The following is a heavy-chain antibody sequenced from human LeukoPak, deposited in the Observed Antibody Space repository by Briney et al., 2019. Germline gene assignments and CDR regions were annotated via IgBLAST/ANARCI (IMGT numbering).Heavy chain of an antibody. CDR1: GFTFSSNW. D-gene: IGHD3-22*01. CDR3: ALQSDSSGFY. Sequence: PGGSLRLSCAASGFTFSSNWMHWVRQVPGKGLVWVPRINSDGSSTSYADSVKGRFTISRDNAKNSLYLQMNSLRVDDTALYYCALQSDSSGFYWGQGTLVTVSS. J-gene: IGHJ4*02. CDR2: INSDGSST. V-gene: IGHV3-74*01.